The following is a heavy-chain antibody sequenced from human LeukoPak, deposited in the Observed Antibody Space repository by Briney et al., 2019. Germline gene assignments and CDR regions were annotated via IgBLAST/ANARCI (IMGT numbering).Heavy chain of an antibody. J-gene: IGHJ3*02. Sequence: PSETLSLTCAAYGGSFRGYYWSWIRQPPGKGLEWIGEINHSGSTNYNPSLKSRVTISVDTSKNQFSLKLSSVTAADTAVYYCARGLPLIWSGYYTSHDAFDIWGQGTMVTVSS. CDR3: ARGLPLIWSGYYTSHDAFDI. D-gene: IGHD3-3*01. CDR1: GGSFRGYY. CDR2: INHSGST. V-gene: IGHV4-34*01.